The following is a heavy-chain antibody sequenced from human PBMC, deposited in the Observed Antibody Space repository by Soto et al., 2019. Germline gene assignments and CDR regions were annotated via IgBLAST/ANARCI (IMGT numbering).Heavy chain of an antibody. D-gene: IGHD2-2*01. V-gene: IGHV1-69*01. J-gene: IGHJ6*02. Sequence: QVQLVQSGAEVKKPGSSVKVSCKASGGTFSSYAISWVRQATGQGLEWMGGIITISGTANYAQKFQGRVTITADESTITAYMELRSLRSEYTAVDCCAISQVSSTSLEIYYYYYDGMDVWGQGTTVTVSS. CDR1: GGTFSSYA. CDR3: AISQVSSTSLEIYYYYYDGMDV. CDR2: IITISGTA.